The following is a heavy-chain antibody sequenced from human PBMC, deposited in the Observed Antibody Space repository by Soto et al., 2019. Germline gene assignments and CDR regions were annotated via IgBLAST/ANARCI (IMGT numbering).Heavy chain of an antibody. J-gene: IGHJ6*02. CDR2: INPKSGGT. D-gene: IGHD6-6*01. CDR3: ARGSDSSSSAYYYNGMDV. Sequence: GASVKVSCKASGYTFNGYYIHWVRQAPGQGLEWMGWINPKSGGTKYAQNFQDRVTMTRDTSISTAYMELSRLRSDDTAVYYCARGSDSSSSAYYYNGMDVWGQGTTVTVSS. V-gene: IGHV1-2*02. CDR1: GYTFNGYY.